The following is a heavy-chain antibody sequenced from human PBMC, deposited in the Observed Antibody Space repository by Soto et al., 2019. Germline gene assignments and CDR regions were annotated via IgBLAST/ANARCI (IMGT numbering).Heavy chain of an antibody. CDR2: ITPFNAKT. CDR3: ARKYCSSTSCYADYYYYMDV. CDR1: GYMFTSYG. D-gene: IGHD2-2*01. V-gene: IGHV1-18*01. Sequence: ASVKVSCKASGYMFTSYGISWVRQAPGQGLEWMGWITPFNAKTNYAQSLQGRVTMTTDTSTNTAYMELRSLRSDDTAVYYCARKYCSSTSCYADYYYYMDVWGKGTTVTVSS. J-gene: IGHJ6*03.